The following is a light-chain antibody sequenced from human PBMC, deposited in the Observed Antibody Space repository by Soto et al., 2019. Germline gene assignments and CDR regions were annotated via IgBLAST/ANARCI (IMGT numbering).Light chain of an antibody. Sequence: IQLTQPPSSLSASVGDRVTITCRASQGISSYLAWYQQKPGKAPKLLIYDASSLESGVPLRFSGSGSGTDFTLTISRLEPEDFALYYCQQHGPSLITFGQGTRLEI. V-gene: IGKV1-13*02. J-gene: IGKJ5*01. CDR1: QGISSY. CDR3: QQHGPSLIT. CDR2: DAS.